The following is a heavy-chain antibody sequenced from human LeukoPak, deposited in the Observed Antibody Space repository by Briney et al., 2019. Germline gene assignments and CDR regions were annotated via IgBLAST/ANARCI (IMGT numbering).Heavy chain of an antibody. CDR1: GFSLSTSGVG. J-gene: IGHJ6*02. V-gene: IGHV2-5*02. CDR3: AHRPNGHYYYYYGMDV. D-gene: IGHD4-17*01. Sequence: SGPTLVKPTQTLTLTCTFSGFSLSTSGVGVGWIRQPPGKALEWLALIYWDDDKRYSPPLKSRLTITKDTSKNQVVLTMTNMDPVDTATYYCAHRPNGHYYYYYGMDVWGQGTTVTVSS. CDR2: IYWDDDK.